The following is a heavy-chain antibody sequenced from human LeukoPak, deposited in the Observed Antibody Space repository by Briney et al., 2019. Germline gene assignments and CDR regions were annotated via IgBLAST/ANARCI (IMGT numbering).Heavy chain of an antibody. J-gene: IGHJ4*02. CDR1: GFTFNSYA. CDR3: ARSKNYYDSSGYYTFDY. CDR2: IRGSGGST. D-gene: IGHD3-22*01. V-gene: IGHV3-23*01. Sequence: GGSLRLSCAASGFTFNSYAMSWVRQAPGKGLEWVSNIRGSGGSTYYADSVKGRFTISRDNAKNSLYLQMNSLRAEDTAVYYCARSKNYYDSSGYYTFDYWGQGTLVTVSS.